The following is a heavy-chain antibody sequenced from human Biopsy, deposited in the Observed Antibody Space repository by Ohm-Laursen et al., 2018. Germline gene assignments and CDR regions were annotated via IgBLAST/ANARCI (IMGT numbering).Heavy chain of an antibody. J-gene: IGHJ2*01. CDR3: ARGLSSGWYGYFDV. CDR1: GFTFGHYA. D-gene: IGHD6-19*01. V-gene: IGHV3-33*01. Sequence: SLRLSCTASGFTFGHYAMHWVRQAPGKGLEWISLIWYDGTNEDYADSVKGRFTISRDNSKNTLYLQINTLTLEDTAIYYCARGLSSGWYGYFDVWGRGTLVTVSS. CDR2: IWYDGTNE.